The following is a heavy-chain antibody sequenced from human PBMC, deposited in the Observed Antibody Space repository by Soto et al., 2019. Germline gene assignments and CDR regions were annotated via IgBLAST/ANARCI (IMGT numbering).Heavy chain of an antibody. CDR1: GGSISSSSYY. CDR3: ARLKMDIVLMVYSTTFDY. Sequence: QLQLQESGPGLVKPSETLSLTCTVSGGSISSSSYYWGWIRQPPGKGLEWIGSIYYSGSTYYNPSLKSRVTISVDTSKNQFSLKLSSVTAADTAVYYCARLKMDIVLMVYSTTFDYWGQGTLVTVSS. V-gene: IGHV4-39*01. J-gene: IGHJ4*02. CDR2: IYYSGST. D-gene: IGHD2-8*01.